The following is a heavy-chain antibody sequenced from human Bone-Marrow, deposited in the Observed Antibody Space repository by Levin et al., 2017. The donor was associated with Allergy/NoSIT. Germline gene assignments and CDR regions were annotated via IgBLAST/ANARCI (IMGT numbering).Heavy chain of an antibody. J-gene: IGHJ3*02. CDR1: GFTVSSNY. V-gene: IGHV3-53*01. Sequence: GGSLRLSCAASGFTVSSNYMSWVRQAPGKGLEWVSVIYSGGSTYYEDSVKGRFTISRDNSKNTLYLQMNSLRAEDTAVYYCARDSTVTTFAFDIWGQGTMVTVSS. CDR2: IYSGGST. CDR3: ARDSTVTTFAFDI. D-gene: IGHD4-17*01.